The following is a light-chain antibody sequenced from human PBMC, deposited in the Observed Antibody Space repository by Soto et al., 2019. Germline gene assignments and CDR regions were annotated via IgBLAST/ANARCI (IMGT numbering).Light chain of an antibody. CDR1: SSNIGAGYD. CDR2: GNS. Sequence: QTVVTQPPSVSGAPGQRVTISCTGSSSNIGAGYDVHWYQQLPGTAPKLLIYGNSNRPSGVPDRFSGSKSGISASLAITGLQAEDEADYYCQPYDSSLSGYVFGTGTKLTVL. J-gene: IGLJ1*01. V-gene: IGLV1-40*01. CDR3: QPYDSSLSGYV.